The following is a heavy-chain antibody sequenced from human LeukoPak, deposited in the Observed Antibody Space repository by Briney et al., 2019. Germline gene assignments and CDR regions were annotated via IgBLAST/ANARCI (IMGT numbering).Heavy chain of an antibody. J-gene: IGHJ6*02. CDR1: GFTFSSYS. CDR3: ARDGDLWFGEANYYGMDV. CDR2: ISSSSSYI. D-gene: IGHD3-10*01. Sequence: GWSLRLSCAASGFTFSSYSMNWVRQAPGKGLERVSSISSSSSYIYYADSVKGRFTISRDNAKNSLYLQMNSLRAEDTAVYYCARDGDLWFGEANYYGMDVWGQGTTVTVSS. V-gene: IGHV3-21*01.